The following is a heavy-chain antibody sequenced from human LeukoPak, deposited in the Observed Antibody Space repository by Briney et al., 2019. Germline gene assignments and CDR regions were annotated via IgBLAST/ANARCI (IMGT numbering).Heavy chain of an antibody. CDR2: ISYDGSNK. Sequence: PGGSLRLSCAASGFTFSSYAMHWVRQAPGKGLEWVAVISYDGSNKYYADSVKGRFTISRDNSKNTLYLQMNSLRAEDTAVYYCARDWRVVGIFDYWGQGTLVTVSS. J-gene: IGHJ4*02. CDR1: GFTFSSYA. D-gene: IGHD3-22*01. V-gene: IGHV3-30*04. CDR3: ARDWRVVGIFDY.